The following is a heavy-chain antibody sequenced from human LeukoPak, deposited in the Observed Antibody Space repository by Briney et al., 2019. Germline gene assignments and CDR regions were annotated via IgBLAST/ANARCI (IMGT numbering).Heavy chain of an antibody. J-gene: IGHJ4*02. CDR1: GFTFSSYA. V-gene: IGHV3-23*01. Sequence: SGGSLRLSCAASGFTFSSYAMSWVRQAPGKGLEWVSAISGSGGSTYYADSVKGRFTISRDNSKNTLYLQMNSLRAEDTAVYYCAKTPRYSSSPTSSYFDYWGQGTLVTVSS. CDR3: AKTPRYSSSPTSSYFDY. CDR2: ISGSGGST. D-gene: IGHD6-6*01.